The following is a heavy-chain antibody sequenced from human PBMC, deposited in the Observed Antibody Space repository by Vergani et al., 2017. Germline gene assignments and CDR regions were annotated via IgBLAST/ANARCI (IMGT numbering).Heavy chain of an antibody. CDR2: INTNTGNP. D-gene: IGHD2-21*02. CDR1: GGTFSSYA. V-gene: IGHV7-4-1*02. J-gene: IGHJ3*02. CDR3: AREIGPLVVVTATDAFDI. Sequence: QVQLVQSGAEVKKPGSSVKVSCKASGGTFSSYAISWVRQAPGQGLEWMGWINTNTGNPTYAQGFTGRFVFSLDTSVSTAYLQISSLKAEDTAVYYCAREIGPLVVVTATDAFDIWGQGTMVTVSS.